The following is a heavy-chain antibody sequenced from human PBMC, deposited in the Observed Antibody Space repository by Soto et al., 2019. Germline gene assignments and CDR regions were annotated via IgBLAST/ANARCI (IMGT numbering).Heavy chain of an antibody. J-gene: IGHJ4*02. CDR3: AKVTYIYSGSYHFDY. Sequence: GGSLRLSCAASGFTFSSYAMSWVRQAPGKGLEWVSAISGSGGITYYADSVKGRFTISRDNSKNTLYLQMNNLRAEDTAVYYCAKVTYIYSGSYHFDYWGQGTLVTVSS. D-gene: IGHD1-26*01. V-gene: IGHV3-23*01. CDR1: GFTFSSYA. CDR2: ISGSGGIT.